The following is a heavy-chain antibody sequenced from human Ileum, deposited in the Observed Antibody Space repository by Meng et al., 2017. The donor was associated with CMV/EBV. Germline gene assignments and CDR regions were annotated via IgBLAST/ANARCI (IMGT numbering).Heavy chain of an antibody. CDR2: ISSGSTYI. CDR1: GFTFTSYS. J-gene: IGHJ4*02. Sequence: GESLKISCAASGFTFTSYSVNWVRQAPGKGLEWVSSISSGSTYIYDADSVKGRFTISRDNAKNSLYLQMNNLRVEDTALYYCARFRGDFSNRIDYWGQGTLVTVSS. D-gene: IGHD4-11*01. CDR3: ARFRGDFSNRIDY. V-gene: IGHV3-21*01.